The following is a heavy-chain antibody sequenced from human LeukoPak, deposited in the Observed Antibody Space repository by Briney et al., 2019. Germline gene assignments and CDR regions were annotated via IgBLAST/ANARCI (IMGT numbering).Heavy chain of an antibody. Sequence: GGSLRLSCAASGFPFSSFAMVWVRQAPGKGLEWVSALSGPATRAIYADAVRGRFTISRDNFKNTLYLQMNSLRAEDSAVYYCAKCRGGGGEYWHFDLWGRGILVSVSS. D-gene: IGHD2-15*01. CDR1: GFPFSSFA. CDR3: AKCRGGGGEYWHFDL. CDR2: LSGPATRA. J-gene: IGHJ2*01. V-gene: IGHV3-23*01.